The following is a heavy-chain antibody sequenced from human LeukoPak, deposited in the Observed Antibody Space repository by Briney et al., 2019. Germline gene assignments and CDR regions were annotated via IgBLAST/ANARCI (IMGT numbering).Heavy chain of an antibody. CDR2: IKQDGSEK. J-gene: IGHJ4*02. CDR3: ARIWFGELLYWKSFDY. CDR1: GFTFSSYW. Sequence: GGSLRLSCAASGFTFSSYWMSWVRQAPGKGLGGVANIKQDGSEKYYVDSVKGRFTISRDNAKNSLYLQMNSLRAEDTAVYYCARIWFGELLYWKSFDYWGQGTLVTVSS. D-gene: IGHD3-10*01. V-gene: IGHV3-7*01.